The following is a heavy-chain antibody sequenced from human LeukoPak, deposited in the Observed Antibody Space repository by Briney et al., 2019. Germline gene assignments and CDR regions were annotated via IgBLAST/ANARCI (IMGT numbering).Heavy chain of an antibody. CDR2: IYYSGST. CDR3: ATGGIYSGYDLLDY. D-gene: IGHD5-12*01. Sequence: SETLSLTCTVSGGSISSYYWSWIRQPPGKGLEWIGYIYYSGSTNYNPSLKSRVTISVDTSKNQFSLKLSSVTAADTVVYYCATGGIYSGYDLLDYWGQGTLVTVSS. CDR1: GGSISSYY. J-gene: IGHJ4*02. V-gene: IGHV4-59*08.